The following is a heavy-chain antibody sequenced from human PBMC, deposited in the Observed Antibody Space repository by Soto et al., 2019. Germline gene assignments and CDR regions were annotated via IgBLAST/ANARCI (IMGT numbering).Heavy chain of an antibody. CDR3: AKSFMWSPGPYGLDV. Sequence: GGSLRLSCAASGFRFSSYAMCWVRQAPGKGLEWVSAISGSGDSTYYADSVKGRFTISRDNSKNTLYLQINSLRAEDTAIYCCAKSFMWSPGPYGLDVWGQGTAVTVSS. V-gene: IGHV3-23*01. D-gene: IGHD2-21*01. CDR2: ISGSGDST. CDR1: GFRFSSYA. J-gene: IGHJ6*02.